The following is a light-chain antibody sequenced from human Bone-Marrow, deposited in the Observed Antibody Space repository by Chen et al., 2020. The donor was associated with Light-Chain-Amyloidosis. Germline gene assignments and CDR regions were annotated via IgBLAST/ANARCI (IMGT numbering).Light chain of an antibody. CDR1: KIVSSY. Sequence: IVLTQSPATLSLSPGERATLSCRTSKIVSSYLAWYQQKPGQAPRLLIHDASNRATDIPARFSGSGSGTDFTLTISSLEPEDFAMYYCQQYGTSPLTFGGGTKVEIK. J-gene: IGKJ4*01. CDR2: DAS. V-gene: IGKV3-11*01. CDR3: QQYGTSPLT.